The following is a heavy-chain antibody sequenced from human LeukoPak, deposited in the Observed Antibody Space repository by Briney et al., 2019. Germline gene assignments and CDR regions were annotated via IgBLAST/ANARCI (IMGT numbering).Heavy chain of an antibody. CDR3: ARLGSSTGYNWFDP. Sequence: QSSETLSLTCAVYGGSFSGYYRSWIRQPPGKGLEWIGEINHSGSTNYNPSLKSRVTISVDTSKNQFSLKLSSVTAADTAVYYCARLGSSTGYNWFDPWGQGTLVTVSS. J-gene: IGHJ5*02. V-gene: IGHV4-34*01. CDR1: GGSFSGYY. CDR2: INHSGST. D-gene: IGHD3-10*01.